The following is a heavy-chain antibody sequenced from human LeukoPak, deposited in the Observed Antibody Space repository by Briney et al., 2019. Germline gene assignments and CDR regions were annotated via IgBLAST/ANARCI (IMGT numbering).Heavy chain of an antibody. CDR3: ARDVHQQQRGLDS. V-gene: IGHV4-34*01. CDR1: GGSFSGYY. D-gene: IGHD6-13*01. CDR2: INHTGNT. J-gene: IGHJ4*02. Sequence: PSETLSLTCAVYGGSFSGYYWSWIRQPPGKGLEWIGEINHTGNTNYDSSLKSRVTMSVDTSKNQFSLKLSSVTAADTAVYYCARDVHQQQRGLDSWGQGTLVTVSS.